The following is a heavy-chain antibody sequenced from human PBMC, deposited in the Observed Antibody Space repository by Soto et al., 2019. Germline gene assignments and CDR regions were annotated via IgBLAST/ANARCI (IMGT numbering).Heavy chain of an antibody. CDR2: ISYDGSNK. CDR1: GFTFSSYG. V-gene: IGHV3-30*18. D-gene: IGHD5-18*01. J-gene: IGHJ4*02. Sequence: QVQLVESGGGVVQPGRSLRLSCAASGFTFSSYGMHWVRQAPGKGLEWVAVISYDGSNKYYADSVKGRFTISRDNSKNGLYLEMNSLRAEDTAVYYCAKDRGPGYSYGSVLDYCGQGTLVTVSS. CDR3: AKDRGPGYSYGSVLDY.